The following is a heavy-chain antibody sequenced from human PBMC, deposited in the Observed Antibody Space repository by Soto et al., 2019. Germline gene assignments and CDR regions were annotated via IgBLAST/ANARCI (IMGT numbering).Heavy chain of an antibody. Sequence: PGGSLRLSCEASGFNFNSYAMTWVRQAPGKEPEWVATINAIGTSPYYADSVKGRFTVSRDNSKDTLYLQMLSLRADDTALYYCAKAAYTSNWYIFEFWGQGPRVTVSS. CDR2: INAIGTSP. J-gene: IGHJ4*02. V-gene: IGHV3-23*01. CDR1: GFNFNSYA. CDR3: AKAAYTSNWYIFEF. D-gene: IGHD6-13*01.